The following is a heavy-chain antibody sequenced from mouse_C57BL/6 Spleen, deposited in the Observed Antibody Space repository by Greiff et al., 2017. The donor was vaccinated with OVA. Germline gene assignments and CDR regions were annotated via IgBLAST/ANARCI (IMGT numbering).Heavy chain of an antibody. V-gene: IGHV5-9-1*02. CDR3: TRDPFYSNYWYFDV. D-gene: IGHD2-5*01. J-gene: IGHJ1*03. CDR2: ISSGGDYI. Sequence: EVQVVESGEGLVKPGGSLKLSCAASGFTFSSYAMSWVRQTPEKRLEWVAYISSGGDYIYYADTVKGRFTISRDNARNTLYLQMSSLKSEDTAMYYCTRDPFYSNYWYFDVWGTGTTVTVSS. CDR1: GFTFSSYA.